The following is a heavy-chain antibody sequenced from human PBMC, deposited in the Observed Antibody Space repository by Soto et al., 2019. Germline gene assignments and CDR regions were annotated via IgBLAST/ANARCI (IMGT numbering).Heavy chain of an antibody. V-gene: IGHV3-23*01. CDR3: AKSLSSSDYYYYGMDV. J-gene: IGHJ6*02. CDR1: GFTFSSYA. CDR2: ISGSGGST. Sequence: GGSLRLSCAASGFTFSSYAMSWVRQAPGKGLEWVSAISGSGGSTYYADSVKGRFTISRDNSKNTLYLQMNSLRAEDTAVYYCAKSLSSSDYYYYGMDVWGQGTTVTVSS. D-gene: IGHD6-19*01.